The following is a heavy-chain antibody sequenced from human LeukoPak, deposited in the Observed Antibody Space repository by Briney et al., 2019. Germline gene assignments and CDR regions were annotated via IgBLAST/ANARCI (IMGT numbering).Heavy chain of an antibody. J-gene: IGHJ6*02. Sequence: GGSLRLSCAASGFTVTNNYMSWVRQAPGKGLEWVSVIDSGVTTYYADSVKGRFTISRDNSKNTLYLRMNSLRAEDTAVYYCANGLWFGMDVRGQGTTVTVSS. CDR2: IDSGVTT. CDR3: ANGLWFGMDV. D-gene: IGHD3-10*01. V-gene: IGHV3-66*01. CDR1: GFTVTNNY.